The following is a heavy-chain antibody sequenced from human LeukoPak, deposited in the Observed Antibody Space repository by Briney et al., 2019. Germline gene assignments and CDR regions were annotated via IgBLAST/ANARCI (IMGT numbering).Heavy chain of an antibody. V-gene: IGHV3-66*03. D-gene: IGHD4-17*01. Sequence: HPGGSLRLSCAGSGFSVSNYYMSWVRQAPGKGLEWVSLIRDSGETFYADSVKGRFTISRDNSKNTMYLQMNGLRVEDTAVYFCARDRAVTQDQVEFDPWGQGTLVTVSS. J-gene: IGHJ5*02. CDR3: ARDRAVTQDQVEFDP. CDR2: IRDSGET. CDR1: GFSVSNYY.